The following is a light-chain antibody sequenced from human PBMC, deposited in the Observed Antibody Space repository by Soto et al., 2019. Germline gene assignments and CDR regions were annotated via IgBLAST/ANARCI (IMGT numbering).Light chain of an antibody. CDR2: AAS. Sequence: DIQMTQSPSSLSASVGDSVIITCRASQSISTYLNWYQQKPGKVPKLLIYAASSLQGGVPSRFSGRGSGTDFTLTIRSLEPEDFAIYYCQQIYSTPTFGGGTKV. V-gene: IGKV1-39*01. CDR1: QSISTY. CDR3: QQIYSTPT. J-gene: IGKJ4*01.